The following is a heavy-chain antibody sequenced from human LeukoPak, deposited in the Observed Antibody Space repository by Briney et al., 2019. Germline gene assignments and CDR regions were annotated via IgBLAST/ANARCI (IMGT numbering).Heavy chain of an antibody. CDR1: GGSISSYY. CDR3: ARGAYDSSGCSFDY. J-gene: IGHJ4*02. D-gene: IGHD3-22*01. CDR2: IYYSGST. V-gene: IGHV4-59*01. Sequence: SETLSLTCTVSGGSISSYYWSWIRQPPGKGLEWIGYIYYSGSTNYNPSLKSRVTISVDTSKNQFSLKLSSVTAADTAVYYCARGAYDSSGCSFDYWGQGTLVTVSS.